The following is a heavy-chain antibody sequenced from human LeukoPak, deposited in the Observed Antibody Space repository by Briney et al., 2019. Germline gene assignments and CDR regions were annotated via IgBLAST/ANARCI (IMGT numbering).Heavy chain of an antibody. V-gene: IGHV3-11*04. J-gene: IGHJ6*03. CDR1: GFTFSDYY. Sequence: GGSLRLSCAASGFTFSDYYMSWIRQAPGKGLEWGSYISSSGSTIYYADSVKGRFTISRDNAKNSLYLQMNSLRAEDTAVYYCARGTYCSSTSCPYGYYMDVWGKGTTVTVSS. D-gene: IGHD2-2*01. CDR2: ISSSGSTI. CDR3: ARGTYCSSTSCPYGYYMDV.